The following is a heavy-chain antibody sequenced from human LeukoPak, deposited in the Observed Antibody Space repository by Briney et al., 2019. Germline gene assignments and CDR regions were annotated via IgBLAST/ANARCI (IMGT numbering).Heavy chain of an antibody. Sequence: PGGSLRLSCAASGFTFSSYSMNWVRQAPGKGLEWVSYISSSSSTIYYADSVKGRFTISRDNAKNSLYLQMNSLRAEDTAVYYCARDWDTTFYDGSGTSDYWGQGTLVTVSS. J-gene: IGHJ4*02. CDR3: ARDWDTTFYDGSGTSDY. CDR1: GFTFSSYS. D-gene: IGHD3-22*01. V-gene: IGHV3-48*01. CDR2: ISSSSSTI.